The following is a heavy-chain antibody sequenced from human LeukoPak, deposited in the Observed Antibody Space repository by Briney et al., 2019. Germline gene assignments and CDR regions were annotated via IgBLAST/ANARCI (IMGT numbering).Heavy chain of an antibody. D-gene: IGHD2-2*01. Sequence: QPGGSLRLSCAASGFTFSSYAMSWVRQAPGKGLEWVSAISGSGGSTYYADSVKGRFTISRDNSKNTLFLQMNSLKTEDTAIYYCAKVSGSQLLSPYFDYWGQGTLVTVSS. J-gene: IGHJ4*02. CDR3: AKVSGSQLLSPYFDY. CDR2: ISGSGGST. CDR1: GFTFSSYA. V-gene: IGHV3-23*01.